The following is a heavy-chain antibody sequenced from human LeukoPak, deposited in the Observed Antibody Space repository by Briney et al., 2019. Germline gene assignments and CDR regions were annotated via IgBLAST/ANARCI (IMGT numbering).Heavy chain of an antibody. D-gene: IGHD2-15*01. Sequence: SETLSFTCTVSGGSISSSSYNWAWLRQPPGKGLEWIGSFNYSGSTYYNPSLKSRVTISIDTSKNQFSLKLRFVTAADTAVYYCARVRCSGGSCPYYYYYYYMDVWGKGTTVTVSS. J-gene: IGHJ6*03. CDR3: ARVRCSGGSCPYYYYYYYMDV. V-gene: IGHV4-39*07. CDR1: GGSISSSSYN. CDR2: FNYSGST.